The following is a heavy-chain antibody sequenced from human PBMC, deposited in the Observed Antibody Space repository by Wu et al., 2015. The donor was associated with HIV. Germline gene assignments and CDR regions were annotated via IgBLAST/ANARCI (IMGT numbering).Heavy chain of an antibody. CDR2: INPNSGGT. CDR1: GYTFTGYY. V-gene: IGHV1-2*02. J-gene: IGHJ6*02. D-gene: IGHD2-2*01. CDR3: ARALSSTSDNYYYYGYGR. Sequence: QVQLVQSGAEVKKPGASVKVSCKASGYTFTGYYMHWVRQAPGQGLEWMGWINPNSGGTNYAQKFQGRVTMTRDTSISTAYMELSRLRSDDTAVYYCARALSSTSDNYYYYGYGRLGPRDHGHRLL.